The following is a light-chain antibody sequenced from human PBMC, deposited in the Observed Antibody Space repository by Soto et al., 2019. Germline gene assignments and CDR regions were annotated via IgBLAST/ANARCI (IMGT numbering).Light chain of an antibody. CDR3: QQYNSYL. CDR2: DAS. CDR1: QSISSW. V-gene: IGKV1-5*01. J-gene: IGKJ1*01. Sequence: IQNTPSPSPPPASVGGRVTIHFRVRQSISSWLAWYQQKPGKAPKLLIYDASSLESGVPSRFSGSGSGTEFTLTISSLQPDDFATYYCQQYNSYLFGQGTKVDIK.